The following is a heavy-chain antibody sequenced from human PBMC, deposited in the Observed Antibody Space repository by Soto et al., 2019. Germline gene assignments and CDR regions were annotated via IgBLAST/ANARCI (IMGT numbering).Heavy chain of an antibody. CDR3: ARGSRGDGYSSSWYVRAGSVPDY. CDR1: GXTFSSYC. CDR2: INSDGSST. J-gene: IGHJ4*02. D-gene: IGHD6-13*01. Sequence: GSLRLSGAASGXTFSSYCMHWVRQAPGKGPVLVSRINSDGSSTRYADSVKGRFTISRDNAKNTLYLQMNSLRAEDTAVHYCARGSRGDGYSSSWYVRAGSVPDYWGQGTLVTVSS. V-gene: IGHV3-74*01.